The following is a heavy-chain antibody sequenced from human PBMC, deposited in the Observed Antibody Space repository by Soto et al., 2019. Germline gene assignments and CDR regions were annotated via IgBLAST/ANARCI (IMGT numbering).Heavy chain of an antibody. D-gene: IGHD3-22*01. Sequence: QVRLLQSGAEVMKPGASVKVSCKASGYSFTGYYIHWVRQAPGQGLEWMGWIFPNSGGTRFAQKFQGRVTMTRDTSISTVYMELRTLRSDDTAVYYCAREGMYHYETSDYYPSTYGLDVWGQGTAVTVSS. CDR1: GYSFTGYY. J-gene: IGHJ6*02. CDR2: IFPNSGGT. CDR3: AREGMYHYETSDYYPSTYGLDV. V-gene: IGHV1-2*02.